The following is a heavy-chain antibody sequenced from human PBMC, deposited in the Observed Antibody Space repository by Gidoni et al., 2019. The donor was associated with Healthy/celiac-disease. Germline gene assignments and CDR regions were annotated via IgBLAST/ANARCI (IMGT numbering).Heavy chain of an antibody. CDR3: TRRGPGAVGGYY. Sequence: EVQLVESGGGLVQPGGSLNLSCAASGFTFSGSAMHWVRQASGKGLEWVGRIRSKANSYATAYAASVKGRFTISRDDSKNTAYLQMNSLKTEDTAVYYCTRRGPGAVGGYYWGQGTLVTVSS. CDR2: IRSKANSYAT. CDR1: GFTFSGSA. D-gene: IGHD1-26*01. J-gene: IGHJ4*02. V-gene: IGHV3-73*01.